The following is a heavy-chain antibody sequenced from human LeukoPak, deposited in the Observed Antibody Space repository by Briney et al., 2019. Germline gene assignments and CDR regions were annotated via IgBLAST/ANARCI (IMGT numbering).Heavy chain of an antibody. V-gene: IGHV1-69*06. Sequence: GASVKVSCKASGGTFSSYAISWVRQAPGQGLEWMGRIIPIFGTANYAQKFQGRVTITADKSTSTAYMELSSLRSEDTAVYYCARGGDYYDSSGYNWFAPWGQGTLVTVSS. CDR1: GGTFSSYA. CDR2: IIPIFGTA. CDR3: ARGGDYYDSSGYNWFAP. D-gene: IGHD3-22*01. J-gene: IGHJ5*02.